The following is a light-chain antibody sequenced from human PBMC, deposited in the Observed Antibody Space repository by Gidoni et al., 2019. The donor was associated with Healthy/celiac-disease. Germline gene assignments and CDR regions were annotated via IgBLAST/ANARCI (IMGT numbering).Light chain of an antibody. J-gene: IGKJ1*01. CDR1: QSINSN. V-gene: IGKV3-15*01. CDR3: QQYNNWPPWT. Sequence: EIVMMHPPATLSGSPGERATLSCRASQSINSNLAWYQQKPGQAPRLLIYGASTRATGIPARFSGSGSGTEFTLTINSLQSEDFAVYYCQQYNNWPPWTFGQGTKVEIK. CDR2: GAS.